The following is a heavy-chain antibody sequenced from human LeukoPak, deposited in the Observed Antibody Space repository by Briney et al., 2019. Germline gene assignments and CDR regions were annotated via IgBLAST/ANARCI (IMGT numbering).Heavy chain of an antibody. V-gene: IGHV3-7*01. Sequence: PGGSLRLSCAASGFTFRNCWMSWVRQAPGKGGEGVGNIKQDGREKYYVDSVRGRFTISRDNAKNAVYVQMNSLRAEDTAVYYCVTDPVGTYGSGTYPPSWGQGTVVTVSS. CDR3: VTDPVGTYGSGTYPPS. CDR2: IKQDGREK. CDR1: GFTFRNCW. J-gene: IGHJ4*02. D-gene: IGHD3-10*01.